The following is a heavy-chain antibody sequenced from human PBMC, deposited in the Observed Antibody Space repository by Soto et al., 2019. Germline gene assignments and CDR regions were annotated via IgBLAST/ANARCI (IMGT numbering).Heavy chain of an antibody. D-gene: IGHD5-12*01. CDR1: GYNFSDFG. CDR2: ISGKNGNT. J-gene: IGHJ4*02. CDR3: ARSGYYEDTGTFEN. Sequence: ASVKVSCKASGYNFSDFGITWVRQAPGQGLEWMGWISGKNGNTNYAQKVQGRVTLTADTSTRTAYMEMRALTSDDTGIYYCARSGYYEDTGTFENWGQGTPVTVSP. V-gene: IGHV1-18*04.